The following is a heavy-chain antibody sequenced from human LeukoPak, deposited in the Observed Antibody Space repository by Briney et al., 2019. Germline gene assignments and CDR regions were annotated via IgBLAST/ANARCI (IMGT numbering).Heavy chain of an antibody. J-gene: IGHJ3*02. D-gene: IGHD1-20*01. V-gene: IGHV1-69*13. CDR2: IIPIFGTA. CDR1: GGTFNSYA. CDR3: ARFALRYNWNDVLGDDAFDI. Sequence: ASVKVSCKASGGTFNSYAISWVRQAPGQGLEWMGGIIPIFGTANYAQKFQGRVTITADESTSTAYMELSSLRSEDTAVYYCARFALRYNWNDVLGDDAFDIWGQGTMVTVSS.